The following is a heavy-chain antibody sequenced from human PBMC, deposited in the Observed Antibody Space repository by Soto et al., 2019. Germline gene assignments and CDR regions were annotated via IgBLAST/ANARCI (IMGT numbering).Heavy chain of an antibody. CDR3: AKDAVYGDGLWLAAN. V-gene: IGHV3-23*01. D-gene: IGHD2-21*02. J-gene: IGHJ4*02. Sequence: EVQLLESGGGLVQPGESLRLSCAASGFTFSIYAMMWVRQPPGKGQEWVAGMTGSGGDIRYADSVKGRFTISKDNSKNTLYLQMNSLRAEDTAMYYCAKDAVYGDGLWLAANWGLGTLVTVSS. CDR1: GFTFSIYA. CDR2: MTGSGGDI.